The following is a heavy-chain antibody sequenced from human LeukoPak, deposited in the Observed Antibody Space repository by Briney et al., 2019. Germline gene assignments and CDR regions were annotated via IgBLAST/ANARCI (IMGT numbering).Heavy chain of an antibody. CDR1: GYTLTELS. J-gene: IGHJ6*03. V-gene: IGHV1-24*01. CDR3: ATGHDSSSYYMDV. Sequence: ASVKVSCKVSGYTLTELSMHWVRQAPGKGLEWMGGFDPEDGETIYAQKFQGRVTMTEDTSTDTAYTELSSLRSEDTAVYYCATGHDSSSYYMDVWGKGTTVTVSS. D-gene: IGHD3-22*01. CDR2: FDPEDGET.